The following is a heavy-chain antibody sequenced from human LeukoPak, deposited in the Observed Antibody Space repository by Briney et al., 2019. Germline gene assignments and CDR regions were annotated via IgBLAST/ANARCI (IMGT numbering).Heavy chain of an antibody. CDR3: AKGREEWELQTGSDY. CDR1: GFTFSNCA. CDR2: ISGSGSTT. Sequence: PGGSLRLSCAASGFTFSNCAMSWVRQAPGKGLEWVSTISGSGSTTYYAGSVKGRFTISRDNSKDTFYLQMTSLRAEDTAVYYCAKGREEWELQTGSDYWGQGTLVTVSS. J-gene: IGHJ4*02. V-gene: IGHV3-23*01. D-gene: IGHD1-26*01.